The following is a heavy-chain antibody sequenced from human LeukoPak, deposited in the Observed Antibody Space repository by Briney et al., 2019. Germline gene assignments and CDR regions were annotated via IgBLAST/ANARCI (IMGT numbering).Heavy chain of an antibody. Sequence: GGSLRLSCAASGFTFSSYWMHWVRQAPGKGLVWVSRINSDGSSTSYADSVKGRLTISRDNAKNTLYLQMNSLRAEDTAVYYCASMDYYDSSPGDYWGQGTLVTVSS. CDR1: GFTFSSYW. V-gene: IGHV3-74*01. D-gene: IGHD3-22*01. J-gene: IGHJ4*02. CDR2: INSDGSST. CDR3: ASMDYYDSSPGDY.